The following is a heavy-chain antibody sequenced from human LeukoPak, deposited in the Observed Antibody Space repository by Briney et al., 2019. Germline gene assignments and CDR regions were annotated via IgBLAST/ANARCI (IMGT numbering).Heavy chain of an antibody. CDR3: TRDLSSGMPGGFDY. D-gene: IGHD2-2*01. J-gene: IGHJ4*02. Sequence: GGSLRLSCAASGFTSSTYAMSWVRQAPGKGLEWVSAISGSGGSTYYADSVKGRFTISRDNVRNSLYLQMDSLRPEDTSVYYCTRDLSSGMPGGFDYWGQGILVTVSS. V-gene: IGHV3-23*01. CDR2: ISGSGGST. CDR1: GFTSSTYA.